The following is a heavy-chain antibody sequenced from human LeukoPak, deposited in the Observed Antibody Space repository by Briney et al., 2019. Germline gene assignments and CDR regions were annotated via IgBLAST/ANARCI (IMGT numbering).Heavy chain of an antibody. CDR1: GGSISSSSYY. V-gene: IGHV4-39*07. J-gene: IGHJ4*02. Sequence: SETLSLTCTVSGGSISSSSYYWGWIRQPPGKGLEWIGRIYTSGSTNYNPSLKSRVTISVDTSKNQFSLKLSSVTAADTAVYYCASRTMVRGVTSDYWGQGTLVTVSS. CDR2: IYTSGST. CDR3: ASRTMVRGVTSDY. D-gene: IGHD3-10*01.